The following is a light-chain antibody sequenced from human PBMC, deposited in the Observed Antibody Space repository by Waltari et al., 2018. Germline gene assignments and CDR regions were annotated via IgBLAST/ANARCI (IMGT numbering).Light chain of an antibody. CDR1: QDIYNY. CDR3: QQHHDNPT. V-gene: IGKV1-39*01. CDR2: AAS. J-gene: IGKJ4*01. Sequence: DIQMTQSPSSLSASVGDRVSITCRASQDIYNYLNWYQHKPGYAPKFLVYAASTLQSVVPSRFSVSGSGTDYNLTISSLQVEDFATYYCQQHHDNPTFGGGTRLEIK.